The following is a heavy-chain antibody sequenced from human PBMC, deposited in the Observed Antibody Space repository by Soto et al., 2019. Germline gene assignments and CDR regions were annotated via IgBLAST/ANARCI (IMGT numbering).Heavy chain of an antibody. CDR2: INSYNGVT. D-gene: IGHD4-17*01. CDR3: ARDRQNYGSLDY. J-gene: IGHJ4*02. V-gene: IGHV1-18*01. Sequence: QVQLVQSGAEVKNPGASVKVSCRASGYTLSNNYGISWVRQAPGQGLEWMGWINSYNGVTNNARKFQDRVTLTTDVSTTTAYMELRSLRSDDTALYYCARDRQNYGSLDYWGQGTLVTVSS. CDR1: GYTLSNNYG.